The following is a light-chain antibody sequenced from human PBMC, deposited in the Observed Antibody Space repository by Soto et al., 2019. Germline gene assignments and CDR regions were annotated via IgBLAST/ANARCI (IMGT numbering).Light chain of an antibody. Sequence: QSVLTQPRSVSGSPGQSVTISCTGTSSDVGGYNYVYWYQQHPGKAPKLVIYDVSKRPSGVPDRFSGSKSGNTASLTISGLQAEDEADYYCCSYAGNSLWVFGGGTKLTVL. CDR2: DVS. CDR3: CSYAGNSLWV. CDR1: SSDVGGYNY. J-gene: IGLJ3*02. V-gene: IGLV2-11*01.